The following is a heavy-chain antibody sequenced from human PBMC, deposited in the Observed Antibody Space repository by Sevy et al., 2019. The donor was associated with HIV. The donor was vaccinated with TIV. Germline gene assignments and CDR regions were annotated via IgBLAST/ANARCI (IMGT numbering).Heavy chain of an antibody. D-gene: IGHD2-8*01. CDR2: ISPTTNYI. CDR3: AREDLNAISYSY. V-gene: IGHV3-21*01. Sequence: GGSLRLSCAASGFTFSLYTMNWLRQAPGKGLEWVSSISPTTNYIYYADSLKGRFTISRDNAKNSLHLQVNSLRAEDTAVYYCAREDLNAISYSYWGQGTLVTVSS. CDR1: GFTFSLYT. J-gene: IGHJ4*02.